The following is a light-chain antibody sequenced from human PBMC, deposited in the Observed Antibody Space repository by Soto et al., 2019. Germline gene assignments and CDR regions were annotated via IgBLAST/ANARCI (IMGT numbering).Light chain of an antibody. CDR2: KAS. Sequence: DIQMTQSPSTLSGSVGDRVTITCRASQTISSWLAWYQQKPGKAPKLLIYKASTLKSGVPSRFSGSGSGTEFTLTISSLQPDDFATYYCQQVESYPSTVGGGTKVDIK. J-gene: IGKJ4*01. CDR3: QQVESYPST. V-gene: IGKV1-5*03. CDR1: QTISSW.